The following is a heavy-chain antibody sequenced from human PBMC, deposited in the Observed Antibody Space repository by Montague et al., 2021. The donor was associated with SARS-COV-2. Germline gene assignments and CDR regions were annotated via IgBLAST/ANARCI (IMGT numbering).Heavy chain of an antibody. CDR3: ARTHYDILTGYEDGMDV. Sequence: PALVKPTQTLTLTCTFSGFSLTTTEVCVSWIRQPPGKALEWLARIDSDDDKYYSTSLRTRLTISKDTSKNQVVLTMTHMDPVDTATYYCARTHYDILTGYEDGMDVWGQGTTVTVSS. D-gene: IGHD3-9*01. CDR2: IDSDDDK. CDR1: GFSLTTTEVC. J-gene: IGHJ6*02. V-gene: IGHV2-70*11.